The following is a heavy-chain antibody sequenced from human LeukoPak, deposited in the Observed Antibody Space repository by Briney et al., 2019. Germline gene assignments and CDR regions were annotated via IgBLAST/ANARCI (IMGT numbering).Heavy chain of an antibody. J-gene: IGHJ6*02. CDR3: AIQYYYYYGMDV. D-gene: IGHD4-11*01. V-gene: IGHV1-8*01. CDR1: GYTFTSYD. CDR2: MNPNSGNT. Sequence: GASVTVSCTASGYTFTSYDINWVRQAPGQGLEWMGWMNPNSGNTGYAQKFQGRVTMTRNTSISTAYMELSSLRSEDTAVYYCAIQYYYYYGMDVWGQGTTVTVSS.